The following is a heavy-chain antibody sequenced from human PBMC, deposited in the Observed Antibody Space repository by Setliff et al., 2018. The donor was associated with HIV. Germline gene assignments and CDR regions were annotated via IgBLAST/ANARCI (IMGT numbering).Heavy chain of an antibody. CDR1: GGTFRTYA. CDR2: IIPMLRVA. J-gene: IGHJ3*02. D-gene: IGHD1-7*01. V-gene: IGHV1-69*10. CDR3: AADPQTGTTSYDAFDI. Sequence: SVKVSCKASGGTFRTYAISWVRQAPGQGLEWMGGIIPMLRVAKYAQNLQDRVTITADKSTGTAYMELSGLRSEDTAVYYCAADPQTGTTSYDAFDIWGQGTVVTV.